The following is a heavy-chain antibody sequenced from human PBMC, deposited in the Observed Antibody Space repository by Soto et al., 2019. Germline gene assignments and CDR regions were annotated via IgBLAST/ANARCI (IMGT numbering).Heavy chain of an antibody. D-gene: IGHD6-13*01. J-gene: IGHJ6*02. Sequence: ASVKVSCKASGYTFTGYYMHWVRQAPGQGLEWMGWINPNGGGTNYAQKFQGRVTMTRDTSISTAYMELSRLRSDDTAVYYCARARIAAAVMDVWGQGTTVTVSS. CDR3: ARARIAAAVMDV. V-gene: IGHV1-2*02. CDR1: GYTFTGYY. CDR2: INPNGGGT.